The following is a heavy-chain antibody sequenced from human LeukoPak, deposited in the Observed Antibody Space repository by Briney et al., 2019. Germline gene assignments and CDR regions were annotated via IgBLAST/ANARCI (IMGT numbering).Heavy chain of an antibody. V-gene: IGHV4-39*01. CDR2: IYYSGST. Sequence: SETLSLTCTVSGGSISSSSYYWGWIRQPPGKGLEWIGSIYYSGSTYYNPSLKGRVTISVDTSKNQFSLKLSSVTAADTAVYYCARLGGGCYYGSGGFDYWGQGTLVTVSS. J-gene: IGHJ4*02. CDR3: ARLGGGCYYGSGGFDY. D-gene: IGHD3-10*01. CDR1: GGSISSSSYY.